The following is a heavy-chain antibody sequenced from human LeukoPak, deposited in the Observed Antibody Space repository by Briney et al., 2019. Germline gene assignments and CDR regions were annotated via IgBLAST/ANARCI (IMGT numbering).Heavy chain of an antibody. CDR3: ARDSVRRFLPTNYYYGMDV. CDR2: IHHSKSS. D-gene: IGHD3-10*01. CDR1: GDSITSDKW. J-gene: IGHJ6*02. Sequence: SETLSLTCAVSGDSITSDKWWTWVRQPPGKGLEWIGEIHHSKSSNYYPSLKSRVTISVDKSKNQFSLELNSVTAADTAVYYCARDSVRRFLPTNYYYGMDVWGQGTTVTVSS. V-gene: IGHV4-4*02.